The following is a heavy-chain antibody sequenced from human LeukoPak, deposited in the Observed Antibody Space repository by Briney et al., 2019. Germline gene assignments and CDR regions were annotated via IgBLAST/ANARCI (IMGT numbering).Heavy chain of an antibody. CDR3: ARQTGTPLPSIFDY. Sequence: GGSLRLSCAASGFTFSSYGMHWVRQAPAKGLEWVAVVSYDGSNKYYADSVKGRFTISRDNSKNTLYLQMNSLRAEDTAVYYCARQTGTPLPSIFDYWGQGTLVTVSS. V-gene: IGHV3-30*03. D-gene: IGHD1-1*01. J-gene: IGHJ4*02. CDR2: VSYDGSNK. CDR1: GFTFSSYG.